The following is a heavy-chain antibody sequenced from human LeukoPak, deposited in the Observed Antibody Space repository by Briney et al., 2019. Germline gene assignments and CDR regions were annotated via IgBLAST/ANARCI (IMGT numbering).Heavy chain of an antibody. CDR2: ISGSGGST. V-gene: IGHV3-23*01. CDR1: GFTFSSYA. D-gene: IGHD3-3*01. J-gene: IGHJ5*02. Sequence: GGSLRLSCAASGFTFSSYAMSWVRQAPGKGLEWVSAISGSGGSTYYADSVKSRFTISRDNSKNTLYLQMNSLRAEDTAVYYCAKGIGDDFWSGYYYGWFDPWGQGTLVTVSS. CDR3: AKGIGDDFWSGYYYGWFDP.